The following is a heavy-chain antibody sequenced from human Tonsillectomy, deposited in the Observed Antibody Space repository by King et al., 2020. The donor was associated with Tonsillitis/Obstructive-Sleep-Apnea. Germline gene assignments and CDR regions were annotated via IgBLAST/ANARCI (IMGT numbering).Heavy chain of an antibody. CDR1: GFTFSDYS. CDR2: VSTNGGST. D-gene: IGHD6-6*01. Sequence: VQLVESGGGLVQPGGSLRLSCSASGFTFSDYSMHWVRQAPGKGLEYVSGVSTNGGSTYYAASVKGRFTVSRDNSKNTLYLQMSSLRTEDTAVYYCVKASTSSAPSDALDSWGQGTMVTVSS. CDR3: VKASTSSAPSDALDS. V-gene: IGHV3-64D*06. J-gene: IGHJ3*02.